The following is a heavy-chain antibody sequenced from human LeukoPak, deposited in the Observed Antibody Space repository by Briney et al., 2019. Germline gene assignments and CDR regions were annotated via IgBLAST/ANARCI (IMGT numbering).Heavy chain of an antibody. CDR1: GFTFSNHG. V-gene: IGHV3-23*01. D-gene: IGHD1-26*01. Sequence: PGGSLRLPCAASGFTFSNHGMNWVRQAPGKWLEWVSAISGSGGSTYYADSVKGRSTISRDNSKNTLYLQMNSLRAEDTAVYYCAKSETTKANKDPLDYWGQGTLVTVSS. CDR2: ISGSGGST. CDR3: AKSETTKANKDPLDY. J-gene: IGHJ4*02.